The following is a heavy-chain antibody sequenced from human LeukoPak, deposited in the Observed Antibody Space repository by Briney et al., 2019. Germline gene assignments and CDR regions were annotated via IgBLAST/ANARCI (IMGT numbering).Heavy chain of an antibody. J-gene: IGHJ4*02. CDR3: ARARESIAGYYFDY. CDR2: INPSFNPGPEIT. Sequence: SVKVSCKASGGTFSSYAISWVRQSPGQGLEWMGKINPSFNPGPEITTYAQKFQGRVTMTRDTSTNTVYMELSSLRSEDTTVYYCARARESIAGYYFDYWGQGTLVTVSS. CDR1: GGTFSSYA. D-gene: IGHD6-13*01. V-gene: IGHV1-69*04.